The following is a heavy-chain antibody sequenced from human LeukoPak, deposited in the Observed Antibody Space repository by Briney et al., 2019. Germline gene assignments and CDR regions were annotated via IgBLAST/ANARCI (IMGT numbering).Heavy chain of an antibody. CDR1: GYTFTSYG. Sequence: ASVKVSCKASGYTFTSYGISWVRQAPGQGLEWMGWISAYNGNTNYAQKPQGRVTMTTDTSTSTAYMELRSLRSDDTAVYYCARVVGDGWYYYYYMDVWGKGTTVTVSS. V-gene: IGHV1-18*01. CDR3: ARVVGDGWYYYYYMDV. D-gene: IGHD3-10*01. CDR2: ISAYNGNT. J-gene: IGHJ6*03.